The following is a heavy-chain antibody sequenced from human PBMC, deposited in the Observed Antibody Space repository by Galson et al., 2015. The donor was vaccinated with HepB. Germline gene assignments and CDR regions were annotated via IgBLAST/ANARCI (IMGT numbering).Heavy chain of an antibody. J-gene: IGHJ5*02. Sequence: SETLSLTCTVSGGSVRTSTSYWGWIRQPPGKGLEWIGTIYYSGSTWYNPSLKSRVTISVDTSKNRYSLKVNSMTAPDTAIYYCATGSMIRGVINNCFDPRGRGTPVTVSS. CDR1: GGSVRTSTSY. CDR3: ATGSMIRGVINNCFDP. V-gene: IGHV4-39*07. D-gene: IGHD3-10*01. CDR2: IYYSGST.